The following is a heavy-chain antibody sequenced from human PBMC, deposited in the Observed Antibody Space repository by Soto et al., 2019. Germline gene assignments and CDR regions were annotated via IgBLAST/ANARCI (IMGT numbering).Heavy chain of an antibody. J-gene: IGHJ5*02. CDR1: GFTFSSYA. CDR3: AKDSPPTIAAAGYNWFDP. D-gene: IGHD6-13*01. CDR2: ISGSGGST. V-gene: IGHV3-23*01. Sequence: GGSLRLSCAASGFTFSSYAMSWVRQAPGKGLEWVSAISGSGGSTYYADSVKGRFTISRDNSKNTLYLQMNSLRAEDTAVYYCAKDSPPTIAAAGYNWFDPWGQGTLVTVS.